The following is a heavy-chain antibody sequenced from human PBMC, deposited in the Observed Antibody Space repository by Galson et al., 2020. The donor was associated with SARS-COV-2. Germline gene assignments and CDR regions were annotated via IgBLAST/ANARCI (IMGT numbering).Heavy chain of an antibody. V-gene: IGHV4-59*01. J-gene: IGHJ4*02. Sequence: ASETLSLTCTVSGGSINIYYWSWIRQPPGKGLEWIGYFYYGGKTNYNPSLKSRVTISVDTSKSQFSLTLSSVTAADTAVYSCARLPVVRGVDSWGRGSLGTVSS. CDR2: FYYGGKT. D-gene: IGHD3-10*01. CDR3: ARLPVVRGVDS. CDR1: GGSINIYY.